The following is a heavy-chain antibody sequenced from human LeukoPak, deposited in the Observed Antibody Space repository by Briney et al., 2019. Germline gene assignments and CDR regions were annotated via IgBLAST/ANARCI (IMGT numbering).Heavy chain of an antibody. V-gene: IGHV4-4*07. CDR2: IYTSGST. CDR3: ARGRGITMIVASTRYFQH. CDR1: GGSISSYY. D-gene: IGHD3-22*01. J-gene: IGHJ1*01. Sequence: PSETLSLTCTVSGGSISSYYWSWIRQPAGRGLEWIGRIYTSGSTNYNPSLKSRVTMSVDTSKNQFSLKLSSVTAADTAVYYCARGRGITMIVASTRYFQHWGQGTLVTVSS.